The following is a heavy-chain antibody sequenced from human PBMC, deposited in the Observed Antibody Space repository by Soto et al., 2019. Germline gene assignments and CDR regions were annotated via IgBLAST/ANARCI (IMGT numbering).Heavy chain of an antibody. D-gene: IGHD3-10*01. V-gene: IGHV1-8*01. CDR2: MNPNSGNT. CDR1: GYTFSTSD. Sequence: ASVKVSCKASGYTFSTSDINWVRQATGQGLEWMGWMNPNSGNTGYAQKFQGRVTMTKNTSISSAYMELSSLRSEDTAVYFCARGLGAAHYYSMDVWGKGTTVTVSS. CDR3: ARGLGAAHYYSMDV. J-gene: IGHJ6*03.